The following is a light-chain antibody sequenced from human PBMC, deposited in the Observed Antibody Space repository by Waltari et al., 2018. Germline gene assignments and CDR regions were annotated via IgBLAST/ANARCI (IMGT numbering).Light chain of an antibody. CDR1: QSISNW. CDR2: KAS. Sequence: DIQMTQSPSTLSASVGDRVTITCRASQSISNWLAWYQQKPGKAPKLLIYKASTLESGVPSRFSGSGSGTEFTLTISSLQPDDFETAYCQQYNSYSLLTFGGGTKVEIK. V-gene: IGKV1-5*03. J-gene: IGKJ4*01. CDR3: QQYNSYSLLT.